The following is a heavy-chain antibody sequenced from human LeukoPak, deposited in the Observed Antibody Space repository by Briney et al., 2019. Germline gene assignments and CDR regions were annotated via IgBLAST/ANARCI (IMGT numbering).Heavy chain of an antibody. D-gene: IGHD3-10*01. J-gene: IGHJ4*02. CDR3: ARVPQRQLWFGEFDY. V-gene: IGHV5-51*01. Sequence: GESLKISCKGSGYSFTSYWIGWVRQMLGKGLEWMGIIYPGDSDTRYSPSFQGQVTISADKSISTAYLQWSSLKASDTAMYYCARVPQRQLWFGEFDYWGQGTLVTVSS. CDR2: IYPGDSDT. CDR1: GYSFTSYW.